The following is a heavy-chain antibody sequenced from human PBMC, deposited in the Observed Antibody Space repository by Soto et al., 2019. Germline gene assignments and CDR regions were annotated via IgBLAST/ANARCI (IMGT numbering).Heavy chain of an antibody. D-gene: IGHD5-12*01. V-gene: IGHV3-64D*06. CDR2: VRGNGDPP. Sequence: GGSLRLSCSAFGFTFSSYAMHWFRKAPGKELEYVSGVRGNGDPPFYADSVKGRFTISRDNSKNTLYLQMSSLSADDTAVYYCVKSRGGNNFDFFDWGQGALVTVSS. J-gene: IGHJ4*02. CDR3: VKSRGGNNFDFFD. CDR1: GFTFSSYA.